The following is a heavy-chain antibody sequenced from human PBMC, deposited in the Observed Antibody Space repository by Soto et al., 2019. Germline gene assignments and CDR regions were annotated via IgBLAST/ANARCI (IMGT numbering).Heavy chain of an antibody. Sequence: GGSLRLSCAASGFPCSSYWMHWVRQAPGKGLVWVSRIRSDGSSTSYADSVKGRFTISRDNAKNTLYLQMNSLRAEDTAVYYCASQFSTTDYWGQGTLVTVSS. CDR3: ASQFSTTDY. CDR1: GFPCSSYW. V-gene: IGHV3-74*01. CDR2: IRSDGSST. J-gene: IGHJ4*02. D-gene: IGHD3-22*01.